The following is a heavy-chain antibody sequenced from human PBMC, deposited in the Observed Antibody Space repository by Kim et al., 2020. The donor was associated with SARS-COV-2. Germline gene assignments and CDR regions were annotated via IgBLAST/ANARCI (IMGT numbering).Heavy chain of an antibody. CDR3: ARMAVAGVDY. D-gene: IGHD6-19*01. V-gene: IGHV1-69*01. Sequence: NSATQFQGRVTITADESTRTAYMELSSLRSEDTAVYYCARMAVAGVDYWGQGTLVTVSS. J-gene: IGHJ4*02.